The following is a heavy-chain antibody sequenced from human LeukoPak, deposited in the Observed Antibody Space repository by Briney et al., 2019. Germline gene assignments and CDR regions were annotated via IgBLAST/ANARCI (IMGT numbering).Heavy chain of an antibody. Sequence: GASVKVSCKASGYTFTSYAMNWVRQAPGQGLEWMGWINTNTGNPTYAQGFTGRFVFSLDTSVSTAYLQISSLKAEDTAVYYCARDRADYYDSSGYPDYWGQGTLVTVSS. CDR1: GYTFTSYA. V-gene: IGHV7-4-1*02. D-gene: IGHD3-22*01. CDR3: ARDRADYYDSSGYPDY. J-gene: IGHJ4*02. CDR2: INTNTGNP.